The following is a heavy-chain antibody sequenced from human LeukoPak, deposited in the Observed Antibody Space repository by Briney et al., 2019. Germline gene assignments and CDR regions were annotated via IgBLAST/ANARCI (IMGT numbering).Heavy chain of an antibody. V-gene: IGHV3-7*01. CDR1: GFTFSSYW. CDR2: IKQDGSEE. D-gene: IGHD3-22*01. J-gene: IGHJ4*02. CDR3: ARDVVYYDSSGYYYPFWNY. Sequence: PGGSLRLSCAASGFTFSSYWMSWVRQAPGKGLEWVANIKQDGSEEYYVDSVKGRFTISRDNAKNSLYLQMNSLRAEDTAVYYCARDVVYYDSSGYYYPFWNYWGQGTLVTVSS.